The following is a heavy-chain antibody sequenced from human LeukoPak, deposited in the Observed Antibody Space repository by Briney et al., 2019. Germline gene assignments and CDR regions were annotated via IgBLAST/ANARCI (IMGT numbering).Heavy chain of an antibody. CDR1: GFTFSSYA. CDR3: ARNEWNYAVFDS. CDR2: ISSSGSTT. V-gene: IGHV3-48*03. D-gene: IGHD1-7*01. J-gene: IGHJ4*02. Sequence: GGSLRLSCAASGFTFSSYAMHWVRQAPGRGLEWVSYISSSGSTTYYADFVKGRFTISRDNAKTSLYLQMNSLRAEDTAVYYCARNEWNYAVFDSWGQGTLVTVSS.